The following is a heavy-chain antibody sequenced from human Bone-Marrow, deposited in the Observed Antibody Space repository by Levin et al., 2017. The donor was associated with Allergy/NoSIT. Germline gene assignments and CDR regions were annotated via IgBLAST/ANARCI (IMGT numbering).Heavy chain of an antibody. CDR2: ISGSGGST. D-gene: IGHD5-24*01. CDR3: AKKGWNGYNEDDYGMDG. Sequence: GGSLRLSCAASGFTFSSYAMSWVRQAPGKGLEWVSAISGSGGSTYYADSVKGRFTISRDNSKNTLYLQMNSLRAEDTAVYYCAKKGWNGYNEDDYGMDGWGQGTTVTVSS. V-gene: IGHV3-23*01. CDR1: GFTFSSYA. J-gene: IGHJ6*02.